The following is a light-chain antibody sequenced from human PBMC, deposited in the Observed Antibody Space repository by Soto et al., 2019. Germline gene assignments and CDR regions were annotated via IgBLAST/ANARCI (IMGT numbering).Light chain of an antibody. CDR2: KAS. J-gene: IGKJ2*01. CDR3: QQYNSYSST. V-gene: IGKV1-5*03. Sequence: DIQMTQSPSTLSASVGDRFTITCRSSQSISSWLAWYQQKPGKAPKLLIYKASSLESGVPSRFSGSGSGTEFTLTISSLQPDDFATYYCQQYNSYSSTFGQGTKLEI. CDR1: QSISSW.